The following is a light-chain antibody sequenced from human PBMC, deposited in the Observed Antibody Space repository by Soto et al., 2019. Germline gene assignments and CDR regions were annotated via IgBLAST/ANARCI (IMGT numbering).Light chain of an antibody. J-gene: IGKJ5*01. CDR3: QHYNDWPPLT. Sequence: EIEMTQSPATLSMSPGERATLSCRASQSVSSNLTWSQQRPGQAPRLLIYAASTRATGLPARFSGSGSGTEFTLTISSLQSEDFVAYYCQHYNDWPPLTFGQGTRLEIK. V-gene: IGKV3-15*01. CDR1: QSVSSN. CDR2: AAS.